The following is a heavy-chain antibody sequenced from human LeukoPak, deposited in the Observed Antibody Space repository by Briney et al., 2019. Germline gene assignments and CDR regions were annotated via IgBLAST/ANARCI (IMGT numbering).Heavy chain of an antibody. Sequence: GGSLRLSCAASGFTFSSYGMSWVRQAPGKGLEWVAVISFDGSNKYYADSVKGRLTISRDNSKSTVSLQMNSLRSEDTAVYYCARGRPGYSGYEYRGADYWGQGTLVTVSS. CDR2: ISFDGSNK. D-gene: IGHD5-12*01. V-gene: IGHV3-30*03. J-gene: IGHJ4*02. CDR1: GFTFSSYG. CDR3: ARGRPGYSGYEYRGADY.